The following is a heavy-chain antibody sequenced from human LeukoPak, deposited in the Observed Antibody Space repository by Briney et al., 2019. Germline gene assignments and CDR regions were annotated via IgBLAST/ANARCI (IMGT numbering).Heavy chain of an antibody. Sequence: GGSLRLSCAASGFTFSDYYMSWIRQAPGKGLEWVSYISSSGSTIYYADSVKGRFTISTDNAKNSLYLQMNSLRAEDTAVYYCARVGAGHYYYYYYMDVWGKGTTVTVSS. V-gene: IGHV3-11*04. D-gene: IGHD1-26*01. CDR2: ISSSGSTI. J-gene: IGHJ6*03. CDR1: GFTFSDYY. CDR3: ARVGAGHYYYYYYMDV.